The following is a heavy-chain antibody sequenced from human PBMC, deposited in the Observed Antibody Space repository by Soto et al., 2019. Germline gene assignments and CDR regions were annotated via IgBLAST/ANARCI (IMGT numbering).Heavy chain of an antibody. V-gene: IGHV3-64*02. CDR2: ISSNGGST. CDR3: ARSREVDWLLFRGHDAFDI. CDR1: GFTFSSYA. D-gene: IGHD3-9*01. J-gene: IGHJ3*02. Sequence: GSLRLSCAASGFTFSSYAMHWVRQAPGKGLEYVSAISSNGGSTYYADSVKGRFTISRDNSKNTLYLQMGSLRAEDMAVYYCARSREVDWLLFRGHDAFDIWGQGTMVTVSS.